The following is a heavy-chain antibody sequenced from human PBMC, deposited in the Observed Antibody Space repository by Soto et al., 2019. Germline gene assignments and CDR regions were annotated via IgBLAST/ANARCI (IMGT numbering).Heavy chain of an antibody. V-gene: IGHV3-72*01. CDR1: GFTFSDLY. CDR3: ARVRCGGDFYSPQGPRGLRRNAFDI. J-gene: IGHJ3*02. CDR2: TRNKANSYTT. D-gene: IGHD2-21*02. Sequence: GSLRLSCAASGFTFSDLYMDWGRQAPGKGLECDGHTRNKANSYTTEYASSLKGRFTISRDDSKNSLHLQMNSLKTEDTAVYYCARVRCGGDFYSPQGPRGLRRNAFDIWGQGT.